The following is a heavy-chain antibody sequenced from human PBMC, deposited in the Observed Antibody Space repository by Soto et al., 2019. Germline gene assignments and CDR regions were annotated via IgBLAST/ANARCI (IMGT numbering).Heavy chain of an antibody. J-gene: IGHJ5*02. V-gene: IGHV1-18*01. Sequence: QVQLVQSAAAVKKPGASVKACCKASGYTFTSYGISWERQAPGQGLERMGWINAYNGNTKYAEKLQGRVTMTTDTSTSTGYMELRSVRSDDTAVDYGARVIPPFDAWGQGTLVTGSS. CDR1: GYTFTSYG. D-gene: IGHD3-16*02. CDR2: INAYNGNT. CDR3: ARVIPPFDA.